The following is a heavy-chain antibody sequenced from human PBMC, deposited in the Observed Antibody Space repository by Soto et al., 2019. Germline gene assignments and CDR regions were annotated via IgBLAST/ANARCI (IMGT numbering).Heavy chain of an antibody. V-gene: IGHV3-9*01. CDR3: ATIRDCDYDCSDRDFQY. CDR1: SFTLDEYA. D-gene: IGHD2-21*02. CDR2: ISWNSGRK. J-gene: IGHJ1*01. Sequence: PGGSLRLSCTASSFTLDEYAMHWVRQAPGKGLEWVSSISWNSGRKVYADSVKGRFSISRDNAKDTVILAMNSLTVDDSATYYCATIRDCDYDCSDRDFQYWGQGTLVTVSS.